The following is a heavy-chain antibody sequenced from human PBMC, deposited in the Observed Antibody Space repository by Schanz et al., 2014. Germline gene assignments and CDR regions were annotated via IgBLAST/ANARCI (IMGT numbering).Heavy chain of an antibody. CDR1: GFTFSDSW. J-gene: IGHJ4*02. V-gene: IGHV3-74*01. D-gene: IGHD4-17*01. Sequence: EVQLVESGGGLVQPGGSLRLSCAASGFTFSDSWMHWVRQAPGKGLVWVSRTSNDGSFTTFADSVKGRLTRERDKDKNTLSRKMQRRREEDTAVYYCVRDTDYHFDYWGQGTLVTVSS. CDR2: TSNDGSFT. CDR3: VRDTDYHFDY.